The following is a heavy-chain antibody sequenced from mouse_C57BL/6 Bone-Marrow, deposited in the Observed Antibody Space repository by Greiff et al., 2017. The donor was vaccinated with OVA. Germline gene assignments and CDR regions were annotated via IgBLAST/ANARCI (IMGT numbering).Heavy chain of an antibody. D-gene: IGHD1-1*01. J-gene: IGHJ1*03. CDR1: GYTFTDYY. V-gene: IGHV1-26*01. CDR2: INPNNGGN. CDR3: ARPLDYYGSSYWYFDV. Sequence: VQLQQSGPELVKPGASVKISCKASGYTFTDYYMNWVKQSHGKSLEWIGDINPNNGGNSYNHKFKGKATLTVDKSSSTAYMELRSLTSEDSAVYYCARPLDYYGSSYWYFDVWGTGTTVTVSS.